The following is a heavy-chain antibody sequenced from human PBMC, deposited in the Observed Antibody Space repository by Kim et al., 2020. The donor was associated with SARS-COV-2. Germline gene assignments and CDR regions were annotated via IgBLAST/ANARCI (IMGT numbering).Heavy chain of an antibody. CDR1: GYTFTSYG. J-gene: IGHJ4*02. D-gene: IGHD2-15*01. Sequence: ASVKVSCKASGYTFTSYGISWVRQAPGQGLEWMGWISSYNGNTNYAQKLQGRVTMTTDTSTSTAYMELRSLRSDDTAVYYCARDAGGYCSGGSCYPGYWGQGTLVTVSS. CDR3: ARDAGGYCSGGSCYPGY. V-gene: IGHV1-18*01. CDR2: ISSYNGNT.